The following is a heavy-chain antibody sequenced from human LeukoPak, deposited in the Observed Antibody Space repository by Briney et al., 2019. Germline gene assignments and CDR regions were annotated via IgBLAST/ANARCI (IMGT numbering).Heavy chain of an antibody. CDR3: ARGIGYGYSFYYYMDV. V-gene: IGHV3-21*01. CDR1: GFTFSRNS. J-gene: IGHJ6*03. Sequence: GGSLRLSCAASGFTFSRNSMNWVRQAPGKGLEWVSSISSSSSYIYYADSVKGRFTISRDNAKNSLYLQMNSLRAEDTAVYYCARGIGYGYSFYYYMDVWGKGTTVTVSS. D-gene: IGHD5-18*01. CDR2: ISSSSSYI.